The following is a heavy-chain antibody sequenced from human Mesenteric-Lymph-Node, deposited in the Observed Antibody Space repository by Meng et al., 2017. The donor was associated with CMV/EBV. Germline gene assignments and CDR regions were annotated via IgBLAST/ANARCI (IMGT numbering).Heavy chain of an antibody. J-gene: IGHJ6*02. Sequence: GESLKISCAASGFAFSSYGMHWVRQTPGKGPEWVAFIRYDGSVKYYGDSVKGRFTISRDNSKNTFYLEVNSLRVEDTGVYYCAKDGGIRIFGVVHYDMDVWGQGTTVTVSS. CDR1: GFAFSSYG. V-gene: IGHV3-30*02. CDR3: AKDGGIRIFGVVHYDMDV. D-gene: IGHD3-3*01. CDR2: IRYDGSVK.